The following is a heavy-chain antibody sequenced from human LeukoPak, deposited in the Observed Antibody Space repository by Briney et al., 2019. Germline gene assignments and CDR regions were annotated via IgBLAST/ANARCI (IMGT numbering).Heavy chain of an antibody. D-gene: IGHD3-22*01. CDR2: IYYSGST. Sequence: SETLSLTCTVSGGSISSSSYYWGWIRQPPGKGLEWIGSIYYSGSTYYNPSLKSRVTISVDTSKNQFSLKLSSVTAADTAVYYCARDRYYYDSSGYYRLDYWGQGTLVTVSS. CDR1: GGSISSSSYY. CDR3: ARDRYYYDSSGYYRLDY. J-gene: IGHJ4*02. V-gene: IGHV4-39*07.